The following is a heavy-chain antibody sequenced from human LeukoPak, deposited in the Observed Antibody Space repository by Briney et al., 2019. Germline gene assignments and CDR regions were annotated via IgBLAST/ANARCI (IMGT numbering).Heavy chain of an antibody. J-gene: IGHJ4*02. CDR2: IHQDAGGS. CDR3: TTSKDHYSHH. Sequence: PGGSLRLSCAASGFTFSGSWMTWICKRPGKGLQRVGSIHQDAGGSQNVDSVLSRFTISRDNAKYSLYLQMISLRVEDTAMYYCTTSKDHYSHHWGQGTLVTVSS. CDR1: GFTFSGSW. V-gene: IGHV3-7*05.